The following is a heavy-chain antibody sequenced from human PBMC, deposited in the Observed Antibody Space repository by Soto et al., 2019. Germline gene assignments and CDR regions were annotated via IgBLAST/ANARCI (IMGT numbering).Heavy chain of an antibody. V-gene: IGHV3-30*18. CDR1: GFTFSYG. D-gene: IGHD2-15*01. CDR2: ISYDSSNK. Sequence: VQLLESGGGLIQPGGSLRLSCAASGFTFSYGIHWLRQAPGKGLEWVAYISYDSSNKFYGDSVKGRFTISRDNSKNTRFLQMKSLRAENTAVYYCANLVMGYCSGNTCDDYWGQGTLVAVSS. J-gene: IGHJ4*02. CDR3: ANLVMGYCSGNTCDDY.